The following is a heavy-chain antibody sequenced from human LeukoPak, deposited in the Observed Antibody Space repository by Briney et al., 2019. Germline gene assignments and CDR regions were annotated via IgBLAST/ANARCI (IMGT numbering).Heavy chain of an antibody. CDR2: ISSTNGHT. D-gene: IGHD6-19*01. J-gene: IGHJ5*02. CDR3: ARDRDSSGLYGGADL. CDR1: GFSFSFSN. V-gene: IGHV3-21*03. Sequence: GVLRLSCAASGFSFSFSNMNWVRQAPGKGLEWVSYISSTNGHTYYADSVNGRFTISRDTAKNSLYLQMNSLRVEDTAIYFCARDRDSSGLYGGADLWGQGVLVTVSA.